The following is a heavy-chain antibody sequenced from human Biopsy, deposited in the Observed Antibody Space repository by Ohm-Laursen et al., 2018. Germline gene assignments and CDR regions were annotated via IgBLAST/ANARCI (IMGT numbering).Heavy chain of an antibody. Sequence: SLRLSCTASGFTFSSYAMSWVRQAPGKGPEWVSAISGSAGSTNYADSVKGRFTISRDNSKNTLYLQLNSLRAEDTALYYCAKINPSSIYYYYGMDVWGQGTTVTVSS. CDR2: ISGSAGST. V-gene: IGHV3-23*01. CDR1: GFTFSSYA. CDR3: AKINPSSIYYYYGMDV. J-gene: IGHJ6*02.